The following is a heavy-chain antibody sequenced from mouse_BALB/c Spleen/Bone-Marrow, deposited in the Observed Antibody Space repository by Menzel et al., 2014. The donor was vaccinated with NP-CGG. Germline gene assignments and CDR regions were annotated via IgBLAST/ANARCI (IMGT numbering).Heavy chain of an antibody. Sequence: EVQRVEPGGGLVQPGGSLRLSCATSGFTFTDYYMSWVRQPPGKALEWLGFIRNKANGYTTEYSASVKGRFTISRDNSQSILYLQMNTLRAEDSATYYCARDRRYDLAWFAYWGQGTLVTVSA. CDR2: IRNKANGYTT. CDR1: GFTFTDYY. V-gene: IGHV7-3*02. CDR3: ARDRRYDLAWFAY. J-gene: IGHJ3*01. D-gene: IGHD2-14*01.